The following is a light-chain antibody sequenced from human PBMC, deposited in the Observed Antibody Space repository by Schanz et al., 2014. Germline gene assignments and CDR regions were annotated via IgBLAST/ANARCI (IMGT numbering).Light chain of an antibody. J-gene: IGLJ3*02. CDR3: SSYAGTNNFGV. CDR1: NSDVGGYNY. Sequence: QSALTQPPSASGSPGQSVTISCTGTNSDVGGYNYVSWYQQHPGKAPKLMISDVTKRPSGVPDRFSGSKSGNTASLTVSGLQAEDEADYYCSSYAGTNNFGVFGGGTKLTVL. CDR2: DVT. V-gene: IGLV2-8*01.